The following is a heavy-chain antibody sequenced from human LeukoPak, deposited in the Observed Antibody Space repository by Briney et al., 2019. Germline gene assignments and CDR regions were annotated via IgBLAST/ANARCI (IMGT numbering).Heavy chain of an antibody. J-gene: IGHJ4*02. V-gene: IGHV5-51*01. CDR3: ARRRDNCSSYSFDY. Sequence: GESLKISCKGSASSFTSYGIAWVRQMPGKGLEWMGFIYPGDSDTRYSPSFQGQVTISADKSISTAYLQWSSLKASDTAMYYCARRRDNCSSYSFDYWGQGTLVTVSS. D-gene: IGHD6-6*01. CDR2: IYPGDSDT. CDR1: ASSFTSYG.